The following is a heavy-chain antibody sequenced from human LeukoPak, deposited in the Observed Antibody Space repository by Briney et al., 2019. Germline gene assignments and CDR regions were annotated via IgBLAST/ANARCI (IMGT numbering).Heavy chain of an antibody. J-gene: IGHJ4*02. CDR2: INQDGSEK. D-gene: IGHD6-19*01. CDR3: ARDHTVAGIVFDS. CDR1: GFTFSSFW. Sequence: PGGSLRLSCAASGFTFSSFWMNRVRQAPGKGLEWVANINQDGSEKFYVDSVKGRITNSRDNAKNSVYLQMNSLRAEDTAVYYCARDHTVAGIVFDSWGQGALVTVSS. V-gene: IGHV3-7*01.